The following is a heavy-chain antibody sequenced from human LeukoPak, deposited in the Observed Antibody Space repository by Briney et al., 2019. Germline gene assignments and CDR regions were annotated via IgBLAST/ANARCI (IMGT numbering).Heavy chain of an antibody. D-gene: IGHD3-9*01. J-gene: IGHJ4*02. Sequence: SETLSLTCTVSGGSISSGGYYWGWIRQPPGKGLEWIGYIYHSGSTYYNPSLKSRVTISVDRSKNQFSLKLSSVTAADTAVYYCASGRYFDWLFYFDYWGQGTLVTVSS. CDR3: ASGRYFDWLFYFDY. V-gene: IGHV4-30-2*01. CDR1: GGSISSGGYY. CDR2: IYHSGST.